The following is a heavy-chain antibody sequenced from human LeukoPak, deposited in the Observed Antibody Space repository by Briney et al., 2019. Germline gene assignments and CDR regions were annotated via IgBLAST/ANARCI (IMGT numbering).Heavy chain of an antibody. CDR3: ARGLTNDFWSGYHGFYFDY. J-gene: IGHJ4*02. V-gene: IGHV4-59*02. Sequence: SETLSLTCVVSGGSVSGYYWGWIRQPPGRGLEWIGYVYYSGSTNYNPSFKSRITISVDTSRNQFSLQLSSVTAADTAVYYCARGLTNDFWSGYHGFYFDYWGQGTLVTVSS. D-gene: IGHD3-3*01. CDR2: VYYSGST. CDR1: GGSVSGYY.